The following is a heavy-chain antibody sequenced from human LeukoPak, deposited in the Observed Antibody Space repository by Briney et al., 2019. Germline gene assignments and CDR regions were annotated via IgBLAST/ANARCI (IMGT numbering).Heavy chain of an antibody. CDR3: AREHDFVATGYCFDY. D-gene: IGHD3-16*01. CDR2: IYSGGSA. V-gene: IGHV3-53*01. J-gene: IGHJ4*02. Sequence: TGGSLRLSCAASGFTVSATYMSWVRQAPGKGLEWVSVIYSGGSAYYAESVKGRFTISRDSSQNTLYLQMNSLRVEDTAVYYCAREHDFVATGYCFDYWGQGILVTVSS. CDR1: GFTVSATY.